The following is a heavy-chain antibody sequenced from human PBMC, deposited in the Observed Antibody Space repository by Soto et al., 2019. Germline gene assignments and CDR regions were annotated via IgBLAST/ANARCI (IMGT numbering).Heavy chain of an antibody. J-gene: IGHJ4*02. D-gene: IGHD4-17*01. CDR2: INSDGSSR. CDR3: ARDRMTTVPTPGY. CDR1: GFTFSSYW. V-gene: IGHV3-74*01. Sequence: EVQLVESGGGLVQPGGSLRLSCAVSGFTFSSYWMHWVRQGPGKGLVWVSRINSDGSSRSYADSVKGRFTISRDNAKNTVSLQMNSLRAEDTAVYYCARDRMTTVPTPGYWGQGTLVTVSS.